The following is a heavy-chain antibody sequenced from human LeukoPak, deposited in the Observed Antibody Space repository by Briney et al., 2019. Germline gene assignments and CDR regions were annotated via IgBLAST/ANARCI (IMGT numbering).Heavy chain of an antibody. CDR2: IYTSGST. CDR3: ASLRLVGYYYSMDV. J-gene: IGHJ6*03. V-gene: IGHV4-61*02. D-gene: IGHD2-8*02. CDR1: GGSISSGSYY. Sequence: SETLSLTCTVSGGSISSGSYYWSWIRQPAGKGLEWIGRIYTSGSTNYNSSLKSRVTISVDTSKNQFSLKLSSVTAADTAVYYCASLRLVGYYYSMDVWGKGTTVTVSS.